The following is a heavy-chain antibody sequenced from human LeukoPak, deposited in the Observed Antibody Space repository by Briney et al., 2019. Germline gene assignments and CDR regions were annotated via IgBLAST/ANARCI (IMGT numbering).Heavy chain of an antibody. V-gene: IGHV4-59*01. D-gene: IGHD5-18*01. CDR2: IYSSGST. CDR3: ARDGGYTYGHYDY. J-gene: IGHJ4*02. CDR1: GGSISSYY. Sequence: PSETLSLTCTVSGGSISSYYWSWIRQPPGKGLEWIGYIYSSGSTNYFPSLRSRVTMSVDTSKNQFSLKLSSVTAADTAMYYCARDGGYTYGHYDYWGQGILVTVSP.